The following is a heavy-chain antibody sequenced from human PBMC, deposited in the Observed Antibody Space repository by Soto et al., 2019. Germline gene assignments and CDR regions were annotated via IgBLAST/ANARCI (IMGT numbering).Heavy chain of an antibody. CDR2: IVPMLGTP. D-gene: IGHD1-26*01. CDR3: PSNGTYSSSPSQSSAMDV. Sequence: QVQLVQSGAEVKEPGSSVRVSCKASGGTFDNFIMNWVRQTPGQGLEWMGGIVPMLGTPTYAEKFKGRVTISATGSTSTMYLEATSLRSDDTAIYYCPSNGTYSSSPSQSSAMDVWGQGTTVTVSS. V-gene: IGHV1-69*01. J-gene: IGHJ6*02. CDR1: GGTFDNFI.